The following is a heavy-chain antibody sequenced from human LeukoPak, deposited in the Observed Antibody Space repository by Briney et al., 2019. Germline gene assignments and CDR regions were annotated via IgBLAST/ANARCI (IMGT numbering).Heavy chain of an antibody. CDR2: IYYSGST. CDR1: GGSISSYY. D-gene: IGHD1-26*01. J-gene: IGHJ4*02. Sequence: PSETLSLTCTVSGGSISSYYWSWIRQHPGKGLEWIGYIYYSGSTNYNPSLKSRVTISVDTSKNQFSLKLSSVTAADTAVYYCARQMEVVGATFFDYWGQGTLVTVSS. CDR3: ARQMEVVGATFFDY. V-gene: IGHV4-59*01.